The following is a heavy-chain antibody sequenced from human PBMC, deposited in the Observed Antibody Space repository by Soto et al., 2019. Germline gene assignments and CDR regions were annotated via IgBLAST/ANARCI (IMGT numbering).Heavy chain of an antibody. CDR2: IYPGDSDT. D-gene: IGHD3-9*01. CDR3: ARRPRLTAPFDY. Sequence: GESLKISCNGSGYSFTSDWIGWVRQMPGKGLEWMGIIYPGDSDTRYSPSFQGQVTISVDKSISTAYLQWSSLKASDTAMYYCARRPRLTAPFDYWGQGTLVTVSS. CDR1: GYSFTSDW. V-gene: IGHV5-51*01. J-gene: IGHJ4*02.